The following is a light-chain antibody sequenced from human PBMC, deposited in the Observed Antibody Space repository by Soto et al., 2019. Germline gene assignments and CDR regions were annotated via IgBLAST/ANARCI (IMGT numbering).Light chain of an antibody. Sequence: EIVMTQSPATLSVSPGERATVSCRASQTINSNLAWYQQKPGQAPRLLIHGASTRATGVPARCSGSGSGTEFTLAISSLQSEDFAVYYCQQYHNWTPQYTFGQGTKLQI. CDR3: QQYHNWTPQYT. CDR2: GAS. CDR1: QTINSN. J-gene: IGKJ2*01. V-gene: IGKV3-15*01.